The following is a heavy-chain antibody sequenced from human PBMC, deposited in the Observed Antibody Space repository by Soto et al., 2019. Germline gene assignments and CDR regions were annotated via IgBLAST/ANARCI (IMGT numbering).Heavy chain of an antibody. Sequence: QVQVVESGGGVVQPGRSLRLSCAASGFTFSSYGMHWVRQAPGKGLEWVAGIWYDGSNKYYADSVKGRFSISRDNSKNTLYLQIYSLRAEDTAVYYCAREDSSGYSVSAFDIWGQGTMVTVSS. J-gene: IGHJ3*02. CDR3: AREDSSGYSVSAFDI. CDR1: GFTFSSYG. CDR2: IWYDGSNK. D-gene: IGHD3-22*01. V-gene: IGHV3-33*01.